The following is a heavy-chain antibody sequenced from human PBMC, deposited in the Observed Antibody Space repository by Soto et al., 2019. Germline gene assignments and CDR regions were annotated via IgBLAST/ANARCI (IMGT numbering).Heavy chain of an antibody. J-gene: IGHJ4*02. V-gene: IGHV3-23*01. CDR3: AKNYNWNFVVEY. CDR2: ISATGGST. CDR1: GFPFSNHA. Sequence: EVQLLESGGDFVQPGRSLRLSCAASGFPFSNHAMSWVRQAPGKGLEWLSAISATGGSTYYADSVRGCFSISRDNSKNTVFLQMASLTAEDTAVYFCAKNYNWNFVVEYWGRGTLVTVS. D-gene: IGHD1-7*01.